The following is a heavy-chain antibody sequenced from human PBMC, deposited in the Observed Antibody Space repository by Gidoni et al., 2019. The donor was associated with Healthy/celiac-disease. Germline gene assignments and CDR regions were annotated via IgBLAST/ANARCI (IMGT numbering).Heavy chain of an antibody. CDR3: ASPQGGSSSSPGRWDY. V-gene: IGHV3-23*01. Sequence: EVQLLESGGGLVQPGGALRPSCAASGSTFSSYAMSWVRQAPGKGLEWVSAMSGSGGSTYYADTVKGRFTISRDNSKNTLYLQMNSLRAEDTAVYYCASPQGGSSSSPGRWDYWGQGTLVTVSS. CDR2: MSGSGGST. CDR1: GSTFSSYA. J-gene: IGHJ4*02. D-gene: IGHD6-6*01.